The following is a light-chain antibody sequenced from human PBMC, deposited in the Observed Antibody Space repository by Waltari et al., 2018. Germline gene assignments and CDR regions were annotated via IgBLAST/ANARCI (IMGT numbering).Light chain of an antibody. J-gene: IGLJ2*01. CDR2: SNS. CDR3: ASWDYSLNGVV. V-gene: IGLV1-44*01. CDR1: SSSIESNP. Sequence: QPVVTQPPSASGTPGQRVTISCSGSSSSIESNPVNWYQQLPGRAPRLLIYSNSTRPSGVPARFSASTSGRSASLAISGLQSDDEGNYYCASWDYSLNGVVYGGGTKLTVL.